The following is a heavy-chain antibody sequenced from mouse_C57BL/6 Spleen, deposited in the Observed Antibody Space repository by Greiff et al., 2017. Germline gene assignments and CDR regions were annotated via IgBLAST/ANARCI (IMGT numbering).Heavy chain of an antibody. CDR1: GYTFTGYW. CDR3: ARRGYYDYDGGYYFDY. J-gene: IGHJ2*01. Sequence: QVQLQQSGAELMKPGASVKLSCKATGYTFTGYWIEWVKQRPGHGLEWIGEILPGSGSTNYNEKFKGRATFTADTSSNTAYMQLSSLTTEDSAIYYCARRGYYDYDGGYYFDYWGQGTTLTVSS. D-gene: IGHD2-4*01. CDR2: ILPGSGST. V-gene: IGHV1-9*01.